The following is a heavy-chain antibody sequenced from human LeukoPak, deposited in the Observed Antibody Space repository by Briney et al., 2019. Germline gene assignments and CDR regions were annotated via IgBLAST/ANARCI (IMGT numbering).Heavy chain of an antibody. Sequence: ASVKASCKASGYTFTSYAMHWVRQAPGQRLEWMGWINAGNGNTKYSQKFQGRVTITRDTSASTAYMELSSLRSEDTAVYYCARVTGSGSLPGGAFDIWGQGTMVTVSS. J-gene: IGHJ3*02. CDR2: INAGNGNT. CDR3: ARVTGSGSLPGGAFDI. V-gene: IGHV1-3*01. D-gene: IGHD1-26*01. CDR1: GYTFTSYA.